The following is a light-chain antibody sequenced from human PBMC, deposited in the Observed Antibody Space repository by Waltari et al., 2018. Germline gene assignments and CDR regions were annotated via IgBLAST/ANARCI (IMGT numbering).Light chain of an antibody. Sequence: QSALTQPRSVSGSPGPSVTISCTGTSSDVGSYNYVSWFQQHPGKAPKLMIYDVTKRPSGVPDRFSGSKSGITASLTISGLQADDEADYYCCSYAGSYTLGVFGGGTKLTVL. CDR1: SSDVGSYNY. J-gene: IGLJ3*02. V-gene: IGLV2-11*01. CDR2: DVT. CDR3: CSYAGSYTLGV.